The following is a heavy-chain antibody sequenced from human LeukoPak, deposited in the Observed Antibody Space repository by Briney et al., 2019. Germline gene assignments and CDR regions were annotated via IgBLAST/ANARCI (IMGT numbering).Heavy chain of an antibody. CDR3: ARGRGSGYIILDF. Sequence: GASVRVSCKASGYTFTAYYMHWVRQAPGQGLEWMGWINPTSGDTKYAQKFQDRVTKTRDTSISTAYMELSRLTSDDPAVYYCARGRGSGYIILDFWGPGTLVTVSS. CDR2: INPTSGDT. CDR1: GYTFTAYY. D-gene: IGHD5-24*01. V-gene: IGHV1-2*02. J-gene: IGHJ4*02.